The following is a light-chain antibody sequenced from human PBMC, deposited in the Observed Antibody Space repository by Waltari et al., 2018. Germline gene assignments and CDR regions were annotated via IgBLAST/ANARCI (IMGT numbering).Light chain of an antibody. CDR2: LGS. CDR3: MQALQTPRT. V-gene: IGKV2-28*01. CDR1: QSLLHSNGYNY. J-gene: IGKJ1*01. Sequence: DIVMTQSPLSLPVTPGEPASISLTSIQSLLHSNGYNYLDWYLQKPGQSPQLLIYLGSNRASGVPDRFSGSGSGTDFTLKISRVEAEDVGVYYCMQALQTPRTFGQGTKVEIK.